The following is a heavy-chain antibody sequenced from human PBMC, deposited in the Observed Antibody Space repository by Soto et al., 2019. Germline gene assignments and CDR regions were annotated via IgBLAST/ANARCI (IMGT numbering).Heavy chain of an antibody. CDR1: GGSISSGGYS. CDR2: IYHRGST. D-gene: IGHD2-21*01. V-gene: IGHV4-30-2*01. J-gene: IGHJ4*02. CDR3: TRGGVHTFDY. Sequence: QLQLQESGSGLVKPSQTLSLTCAVSGGSISSGGYSWCWIRQPPGKGLEGIGYIYHRGSTYYNPPIQMRISISVDRSKIQFSLKLGSVAAADTAVYYWTRGGVHTFDYWGQGTLVTVSS.